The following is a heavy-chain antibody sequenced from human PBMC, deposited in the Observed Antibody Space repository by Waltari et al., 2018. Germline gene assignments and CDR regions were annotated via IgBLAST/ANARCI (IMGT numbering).Heavy chain of an antibody. CDR2: IYTSGST. D-gene: IGHD6-13*01. J-gene: IGHJ4*02. Sequence: QVQLQESGPGLVKPSQTLSLTCTVSGGSISSGSYYWSWIRQPAGKGLEWIGYIYTSGSTNYNPSLKSRGTISVDTSKNQFSRKLSSVTAADTAVYYCARKARIAAAVGWFDYWGQGTLVTVSS. CDR3: ARKARIAAAVGWFDY. V-gene: IGHV4-61*09. CDR1: GGSISSGSYY.